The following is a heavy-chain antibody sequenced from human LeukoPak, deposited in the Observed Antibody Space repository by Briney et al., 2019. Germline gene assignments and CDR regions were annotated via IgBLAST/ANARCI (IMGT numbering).Heavy chain of an antibody. CDR1: GFTFSSYG. V-gene: IGHV3-30*18. CDR3: AKDLSDILTGYSGDAFDI. CDR2: ISYDGSNK. J-gene: IGHJ3*02. Sequence: PGRSLRLSCAASGFTFSSYGMHWVRQAPGKGLEWVAVISYDGSNKYYADSVKGRFTISRDNSKNTLYLQMNSLRAEDTAVYYCAKDLSDILTGYSGDAFDIWGQGTMVTVSS. D-gene: IGHD3-9*01.